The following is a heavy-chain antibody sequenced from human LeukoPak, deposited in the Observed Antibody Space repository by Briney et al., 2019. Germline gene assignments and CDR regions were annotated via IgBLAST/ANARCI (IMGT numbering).Heavy chain of an antibody. CDR1: GXSISSYY. D-gene: IGHD2-2*01. J-gene: IGHJ4*02. CDR2: IYSSGST. V-gene: IGHV4-59*01. CDR3: ARGRGYCSSTSCANFDY. Sequence: SETLSLTCTVSGXSISSYYWSWIRQPPGKGLEWIGYIYSSGSTNYNPSLKSRVTISGDTSKNQFSLKLSSVTAADTAVYYCARGRGYCSSTSCANFDYWGQGTLVTVSS.